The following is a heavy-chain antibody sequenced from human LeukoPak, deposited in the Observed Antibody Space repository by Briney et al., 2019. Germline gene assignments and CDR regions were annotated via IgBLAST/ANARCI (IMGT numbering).Heavy chain of an antibody. CDR2: ISAYNGNT. CDR3: AREEFRLGELSIDY. D-gene: IGHD3-16*02. J-gene: IGHJ4*02. CDR1: GYTFTSYG. Sequence: ASVKVSCKASGYTFTSYGISWVRQAPGQGLEWMGWISAYNGNTNYAQKLQGRVTMTTDTSTSTVYMELRSLKSDDTAMYYCAREEFRLGELSIDYWGQGTLVTVSS. V-gene: IGHV1-18*01.